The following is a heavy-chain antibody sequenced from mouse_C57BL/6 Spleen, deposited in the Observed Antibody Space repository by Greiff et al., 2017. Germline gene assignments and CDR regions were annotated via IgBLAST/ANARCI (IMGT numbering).Heavy chain of an antibody. CDR3: ARDSAVVASSEAMDY. CDR2: IYPGSGSN. Sequence: QVQLQQSGAELVKPGASVKISSKASGYTFTSYWITWVKQRPGQGLEWIGDIYPGSGSNNYNEKFKSKATLTVDTSSSTAYMQLNRQTSEESAVYSSARDSAVVASSEAMDYWGQGTSVTVSS. V-gene: IGHV1-55*01. CDR1: GYTFTSYW. J-gene: IGHJ4*01. D-gene: IGHD1-1*01.